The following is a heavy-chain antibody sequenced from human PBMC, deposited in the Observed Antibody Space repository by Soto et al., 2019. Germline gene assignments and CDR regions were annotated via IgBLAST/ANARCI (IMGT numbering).Heavy chain of an antibody. V-gene: IGHV4-4*07. Sequence: PSGTLSLTYAVSGGSTSSYYCHWIRQVAGEGLEWIGRMSTSGSPKYTPSLKSRVTRSVDTSKNQFSLKLRSVTAADTAVYYCARETMEGSSRSSYYYSGTDVWGQGTTVTVSS. CDR3: ARETMEGSSRSSYYYSGTDV. J-gene: IGHJ6*02. CDR2: MSTSGSP. D-gene: IGHD6-6*01. CDR1: GGSTSSYY.